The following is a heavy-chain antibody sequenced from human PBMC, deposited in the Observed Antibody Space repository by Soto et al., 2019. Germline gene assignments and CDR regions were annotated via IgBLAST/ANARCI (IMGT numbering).Heavy chain of an antibody. CDR2: ISYDGSNK. D-gene: IGHD3-16*02. J-gene: IGHJ4*02. CDR1: GFTFSSYA. V-gene: IGHV3-30-3*01. CDR3: ARDRDDYVWGSYRYSTVLDY. Sequence: GGSLRLSCAAPGFTFSSYAMHWVRQAPGKGLEWVAVISYDGSNKYYADTVKGRFTISRDNSKNKLYLQMNSLRAEDTSVFYCARDRDDYVWGSYRYSTVLDYWGQGT.